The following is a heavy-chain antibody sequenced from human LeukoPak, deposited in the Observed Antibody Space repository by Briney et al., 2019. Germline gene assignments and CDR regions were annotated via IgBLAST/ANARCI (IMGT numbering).Heavy chain of an antibody. V-gene: IGHV1-3*01. CDR3: AKGGYSFAQHVDY. J-gene: IGHJ4*02. CDR1: GYTFTSYA. D-gene: IGHD5-18*01. Sequence: ASVKVSCKASGYTFTSYAMHWVRQAPGQRLEWMGWINAGNGNTKYSQKFQGRVTITRDTSASTAYMELSSLRSEDTAVYYCAKGGYSFAQHVDYWGQGTLVVVSS. CDR2: INAGNGNT.